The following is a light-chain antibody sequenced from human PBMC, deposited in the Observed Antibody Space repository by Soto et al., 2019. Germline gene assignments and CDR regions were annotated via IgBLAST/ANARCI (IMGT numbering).Light chain of an antibody. CDR1: NSDLGSYNL. J-gene: IGLJ3*02. Sequence: QSALTQPASVSGSPGQSITISCTGTNSDLGSYNLVSWYRQHPGKAPKLMIYEVSKRPSGVSNRFSGSKSGNTASLTISGLQAEDEADYYCFSYAGSSTFRFGGGTKVTVL. CDR3: FSYAGSSTFR. CDR2: EVS. V-gene: IGLV2-23*02.